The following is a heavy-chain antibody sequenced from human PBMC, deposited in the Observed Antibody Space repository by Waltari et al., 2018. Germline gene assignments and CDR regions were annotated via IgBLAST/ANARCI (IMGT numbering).Heavy chain of an antibody. CDR3: ARVEMATIDFHY. V-gene: IGHV3-21*01. CDR1: GCTSSTYS. Sequence: EVQLVESGGGLVKPGGSLRLSCAASGCTSSTYSLHWVRQAPGKGLELVSSISSTSNYIYYADSVKGRFTISRDNAKNSLYLQMNSLRAEDTAVYFCARVEMATIDFHYWGQGTLVTVSS. D-gene: IGHD5-12*01. CDR2: ISSTSNYI. J-gene: IGHJ4*02.